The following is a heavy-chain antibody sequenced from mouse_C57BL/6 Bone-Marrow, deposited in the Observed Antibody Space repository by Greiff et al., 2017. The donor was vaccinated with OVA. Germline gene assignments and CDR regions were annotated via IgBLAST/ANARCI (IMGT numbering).Heavy chain of an antibody. D-gene: IGHD2-1*01. CDR3: TTVYYGNYGGYAMDY. Sequence: EVKLMESGAELVRPGASVKLSCTASGFNIKDYYMHWVKQRPEQGLEWIGRIDPEDGETEYAAKFQGKGTMTADTSSNTAYLQLSSLTSEDTAVYYCTTVYYGNYGGYAMDYWGQGTSVTVSS. J-gene: IGHJ4*01. V-gene: IGHV14-1*01. CDR2: IDPEDGET. CDR1: GFNIKDYY.